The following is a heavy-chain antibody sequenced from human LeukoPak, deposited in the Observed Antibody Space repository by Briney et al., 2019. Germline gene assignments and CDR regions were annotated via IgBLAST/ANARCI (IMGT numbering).Heavy chain of an antibody. CDR3: ARDSGSYGYYFDY. CDR1: GGSISSSSYY. D-gene: IGHD1-26*01. CDR2: IYYSGST. V-gene: IGHV4-39*07. Sequence: SETLSLTCTVSGGSISSSSYYWGWIRQPPGKGQEWIGSIYYSGSTYYNPSLKSRVTISVDTSKNQFSLKLSSVTAADTAVYYCARDSGSYGYYFDYWGQGTLVTVSS. J-gene: IGHJ4*02.